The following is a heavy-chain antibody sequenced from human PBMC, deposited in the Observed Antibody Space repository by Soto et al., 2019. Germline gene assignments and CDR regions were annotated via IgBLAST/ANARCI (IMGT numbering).Heavy chain of an antibody. Sequence: HPGGSLRLSCAASGFTFGSYSMNWVRQAPGKGLEWVSYIGSSSSTIYYADSVKGRFTISRDNAKNSLYLQINSLRDEDTAVYYCARSSGNVYYYYGMDVWGQGTTVTVSS. J-gene: IGHJ6*02. CDR1: GFTFGSYS. CDR3: ARSSGNVYYYYGMDV. D-gene: IGHD2-15*01. CDR2: IGSSSSTI. V-gene: IGHV3-48*02.